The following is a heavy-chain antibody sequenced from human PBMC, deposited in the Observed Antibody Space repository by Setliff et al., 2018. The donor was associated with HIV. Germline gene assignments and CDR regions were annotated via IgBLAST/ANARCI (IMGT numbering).Heavy chain of an antibody. CDR2: IYASGNS. CDR3: ARHPWEESYRNYKFDS. Sequence: SETLSLTCSVSGGFMNNYSWNWIRQPAGKGLEWIGRIYASGNSNYNPSLKDRVTMSMDASRNFFSLEMTSVAAADTAMYFCARHPWEESYRNYKFDSWGQGILVTVSS. V-gene: IGHV4-4*07. J-gene: IGHJ4*02. D-gene: IGHD1-26*01. CDR1: GGFMNNYS.